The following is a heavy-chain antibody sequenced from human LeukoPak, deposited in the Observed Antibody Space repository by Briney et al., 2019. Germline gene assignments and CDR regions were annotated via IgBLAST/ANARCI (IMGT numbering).Heavy chain of an antibody. D-gene: IGHD2-21*01. CDR3: AKDRPISE. V-gene: IGHV3-30*18. J-gene: IGHJ4*02. CDR2: ISYDGSNK. CDR1: GFTFSSYG. Sequence: QPGRSLRPSCAASGFTFSSYGMHWVRQAPGKGLEWVAVISYDGSNKYYADSVKGRFTISRDNSKNTLYLQMNSLRAEDTAVYYCAKDRPISEWGQGTLVTVSS.